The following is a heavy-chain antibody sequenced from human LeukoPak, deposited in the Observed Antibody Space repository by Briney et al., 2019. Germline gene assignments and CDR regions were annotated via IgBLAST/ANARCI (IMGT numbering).Heavy chain of an antibody. CDR2: INPNSGNR. D-gene: IGHD7-27*01. CDR3: ARGPPGEDHYYLDV. V-gene: IGHV1-8*02. J-gene: IGHJ6*03. Sequence: ASVEVSCKAYRYTFTNNDINWIRQATGQGLEWMGWINPNSGNRGHTQKFQGRVTLTMNTSTSTAYMDLPSLTSEDTAVYYCARGPPGEDHYYLDVWAKGTTVTVSS. CDR1: RYTFTNND.